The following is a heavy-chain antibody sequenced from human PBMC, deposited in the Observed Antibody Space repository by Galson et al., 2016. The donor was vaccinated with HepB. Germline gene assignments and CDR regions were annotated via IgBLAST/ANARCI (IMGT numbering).Heavy chain of an antibody. D-gene: IGHD6-6*01. CDR1: GASVSSGGYH. Sequence: TLSLTCSVSGASVSSGGYHWTWIRQSAGKGLEWVGRIFTYGSTNYNPSLRSRATVSLDTSKNQFSLRLDSMTAPDSGIYYFATRISPRPFDIWGRGTMVTVSS. V-gene: IGHV4-61*02. J-gene: IGHJ3*02. CDR2: IFTYGST. CDR3: ATRISPRPFDI.